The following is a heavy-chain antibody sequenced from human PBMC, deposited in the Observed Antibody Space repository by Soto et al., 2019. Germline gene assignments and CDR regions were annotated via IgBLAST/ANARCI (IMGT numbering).Heavy chain of an antibody. Sequence: QVQLVQSGAEVKKPGSSVKVSCKASGGTFSRYSITWVRQAPGHGLEWIGRIIPIFGIPSYAQKFKVRVTITADESTSTAYMELSSLRSDDTALYYCAREDRDRETGLVPAAIDGMDVCGQGTTVTVSS. CDR3: AREDRDRETGLVPAAIDGMDV. J-gene: IGHJ6*02. CDR2: IIPIFGIP. V-gene: IGHV1-69*08. D-gene: IGHD2-2*01. CDR1: GGTFSRYS.